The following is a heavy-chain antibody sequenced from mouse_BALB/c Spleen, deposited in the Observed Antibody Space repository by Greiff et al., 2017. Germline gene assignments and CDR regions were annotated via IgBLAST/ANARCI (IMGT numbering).Heavy chain of an antibody. CDR2: ISSGGGST. Sequence: EVQGVESGAGLVKPGASLKLSCAASGFAFSSYDMSWVRQTPEKRLEWVAYISSGGGSTYYPDTVKGRFTISRDNAKNTLYLQMSSLKSEDTAMYYCARRGYPDAGFDYWGQGTLVTVSA. CDR3: ARRGYPDAGFDY. J-gene: IGHJ3*01. V-gene: IGHV5-12-1*01. CDR1: GFAFSSYD.